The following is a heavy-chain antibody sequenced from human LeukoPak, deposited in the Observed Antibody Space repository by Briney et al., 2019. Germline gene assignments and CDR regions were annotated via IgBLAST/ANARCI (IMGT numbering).Heavy chain of an antibody. V-gene: IGHV3-21*01. CDR3: ARAPGYYYMDV. CDR2: ISSSSYI. CDR1: GFTFSSYS. J-gene: IGHJ6*03. Sequence: GGSLRLSCAASGFTFSSYSMNWVRQAPGKGLEWVSSISSSSYIYYADSVKGRFTISRDNAKNSLYLQMNSLRAEDTAVYYCARAPGYYYMDVWGKGTTVTVSS.